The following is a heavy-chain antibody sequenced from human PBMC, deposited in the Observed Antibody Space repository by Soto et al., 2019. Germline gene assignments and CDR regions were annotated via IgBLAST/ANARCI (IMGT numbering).Heavy chain of an antibody. V-gene: IGHV4-34*01. CDR2: INHSGST. D-gene: IGHD2-2*01. CDR1: GGSFSGYY. CDR3: ASIRYCSSTSCYAGNDYYYGMDV. J-gene: IGHJ6*02. Sequence: QVQLQQWGAGLLKPSETLSLTCAVYGGSFSGYYWSWIRQPPGKGLEWIGEINHSGSTNYNPSLKSRVTISVDTSKNHFSLKLSSVTAADTAVYYCASIRYCSSTSCYAGNDYYYGMDVWGQGTTVTVSS.